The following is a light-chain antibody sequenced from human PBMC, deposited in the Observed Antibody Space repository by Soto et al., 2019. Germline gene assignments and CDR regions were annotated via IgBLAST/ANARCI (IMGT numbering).Light chain of an antibody. V-gene: IGLV1-44*01. J-gene: IGLJ2*01. CDR1: SSNIGSNT. CDR2: SNN. CDR3: AAWDDSLNGPHVV. Sequence: SVLTQPPSASGTPGQRVTISCSGSSSNIGSNTVNWYQQLPGTAPKLLIYSNNQRPSGVPDRFSGSKSGTSASLAISGLQSEDEADYYCAAWDDSLNGPHVVFGGGTQLTVL.